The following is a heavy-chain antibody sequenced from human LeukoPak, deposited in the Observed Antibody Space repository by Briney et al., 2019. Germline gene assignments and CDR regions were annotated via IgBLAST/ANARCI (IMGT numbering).Heavy chain of an antibody. D-gene: IGHD3-22*01. CDR1: GYSFTSYW. CDR3: ARRPHYYDSSVYAFDI. CDR2: IYPGDSDT. J-gene: IGHJ3*02. V-gene: IGHV5-51*01. Sequence: GESLKISCKGSGYSFTSYWIGWVRQMPGKGLEWMGIIYPGDSDTRYSPSFQGQVTISADKSISTAYLQWSSLKASDTAMYYCARRPHYYDSSVYAFDIWGQGTMVTVSS.